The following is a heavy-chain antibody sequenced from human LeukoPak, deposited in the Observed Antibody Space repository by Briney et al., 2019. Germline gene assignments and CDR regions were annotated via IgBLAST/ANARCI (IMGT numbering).Heavy chain of an antibody. CDR3: ARVEDDAFDI. D-gene: IGHD3-3*01. CDR1: GGSISSYY. CDR2: IYYSGST. Sequence: KPSETLFLTCTVSGGSISSYYWSWIRQPPGKGLEWIGYIYYSGSTNYNPSLKSRVTISVDTSKNQFSLKLSSVTAADTAVYYCARVEDDAFDIWGQGTMVTVSS. J-gene: IGHJ3*02. V-gene: IGHV4-59*01.